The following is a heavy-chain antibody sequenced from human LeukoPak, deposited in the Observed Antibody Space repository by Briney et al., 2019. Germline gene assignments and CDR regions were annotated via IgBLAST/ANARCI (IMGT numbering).Heavy chain of an antibody. D-gene: IGHD3-22*01. V-gene: IGHV3-48*01. CDR1: GFTFSSYS. CDR3: AVPRLYDSSGYPFDY. CDR2: ISSSSSTI. J-gene: IGHJ4*02. Sequence: GGSLRLSCAASGFTFSSYSMNWVRQAPGKGLEWVSYISSSSSTIYYADSVKGRFTISRDNAKNSLYLQMNSLRAEDTAVYYCAVPRLYDSSGYPFDYWGQGTLVTVSS.